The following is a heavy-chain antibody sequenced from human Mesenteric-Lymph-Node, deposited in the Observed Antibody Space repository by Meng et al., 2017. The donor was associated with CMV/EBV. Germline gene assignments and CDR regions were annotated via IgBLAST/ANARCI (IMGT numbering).Heavy chain of an antibody. CDR2: IRYDGSNK. J-gene: IGHJ4*02. CDR1: GFTFSSYG. CDR3: ARGNSYDSSGYSDY. V-gene: IGHV3-30*02. D-gene: IGHD3-22*01. Sequence: GESLKISCAASGFTFSSYGMHWVRQAPGKGLEWVAFIRYDGSNKYYADSVKGRFTISRDNAKNSLYLQMNSLRAEDTALYFCARGNSYDSSGYSDYWGQGTLVTVSS.